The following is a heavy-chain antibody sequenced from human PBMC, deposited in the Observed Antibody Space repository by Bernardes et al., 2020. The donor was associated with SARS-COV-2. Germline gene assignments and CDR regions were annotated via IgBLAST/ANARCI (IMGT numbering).Heavy chain of an antibody. V-gene: IGHV4-59*01. CDR3: ARDRHDYGEPNWFDP. J-gene: IGHJ5*02. CDR1: GGSISSYY. D-gene: IGHD4-17*01. CDR2: IYYSGST. Sequence: SETLSLTCTVSGGSISSYYWSWIRQPPGKGLEWIGYIYYSGSTNYNPSLKSRVTISVDTSKNQFSLKLSSVTAADTAVYYCARDRHDYGEPNWFDPWGQGTLVTVSS.